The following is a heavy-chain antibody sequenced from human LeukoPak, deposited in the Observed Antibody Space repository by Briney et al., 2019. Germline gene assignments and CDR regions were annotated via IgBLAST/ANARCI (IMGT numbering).Heavy chain of an antibody. CDR3: ARHQYYYGMDV. CDR1: GYTFANYW. Sequence: GESLKISCKGSGYTFANYWIVWVRPMPGKGLEWMGIIYPGDSDTKYSPSFQGQVTISADKSISTAYLQWSSLKASDTAIYYCARHQYYYGMDVWGRGTTVTVSS. V-gene: IGHV5-51*01. CDR2: IYPGDSDT. J-gene: IGHJ6*02.